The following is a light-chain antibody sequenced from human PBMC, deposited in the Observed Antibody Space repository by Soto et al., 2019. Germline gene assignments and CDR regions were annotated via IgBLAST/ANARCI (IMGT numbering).Light chain of an antibody. CDR2: DVS. J-gene: IGLJ1*01. Sequence: QSALTQPRSVSGSPGQSVTISCTGTSSDVGGYNYVSWYQQHPGKAPKLMIYDVSKRPSGVPDRFSGSKSGNTASLTISGLQAEDEADYYCCSYIRSSSPFVFGTGTKLTVL. CDR3: CSYIRSSSPFV. CDR1: SSDVGGYNY. V-gene: IGLV2-11*01.